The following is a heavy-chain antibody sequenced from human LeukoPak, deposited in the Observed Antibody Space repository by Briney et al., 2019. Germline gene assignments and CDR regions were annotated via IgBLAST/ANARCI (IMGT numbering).Heavy chain of an antibody. D-gene: IGHD5-18*01. CDR1: GYTFTSYD. Sequence: ASVKVSCEASGYTFTSYDINWVRQATGQGLEWMGWMNPNSGNTGYAQKFQGRVTMTRNTSISTAYMELSSLRSDDTAVYYCARVDTAMVLYYFDYWGQGTLVTVSS. CDR2: MNPNSGNT. V-gene: IGHV1-8*02. CDR3: ARVDTAMVLYYFDY. J-gene: IGHJ4*02.